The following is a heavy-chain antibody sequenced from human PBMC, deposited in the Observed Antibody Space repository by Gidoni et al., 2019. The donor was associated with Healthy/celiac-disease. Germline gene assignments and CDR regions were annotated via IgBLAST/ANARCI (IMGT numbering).Heavy chain of an antibody. D-gene: IGHD4-17*01. CDR1: GGSFSGYY. J-gene: IGHJ4*02. Sequence: QVQLQQWGAGLLKPSETLSLTCAVYGGSFSGYYWSWIRQPPGKGLEWLGEINHSGSTNYNPSLKSRVTISVDTSKNPFSLKLSSVTAADTAVYSCARTLERTVSYFDYWGQGTLVTVSS. CDR2: INHSGST. V-gene: IGHV4-34*01. CDR3: ARTLERTVSYFDY.